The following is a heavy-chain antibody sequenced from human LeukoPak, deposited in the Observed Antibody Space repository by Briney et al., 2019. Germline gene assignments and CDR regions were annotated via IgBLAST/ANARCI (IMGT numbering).Heavy chain of an antibody. CDR1: GYTFTVYY. V-gene: IGHV1-2*02. Sequence: ASVKVSCTASGYTFTVYYMHWVRQAPGQGLEWMGWMNPHSGGTNYAQNFQGRVTMTRDTSISTAYMELSGLRSDDTAVYFCARDFGVSTILGGDFWGQGTLVTVSS. CDR3: ARDFGVSTILGGDF. CDR2: MNPHSGGT. D-gene: IGHD5/OR15-5a*01. J-gene: IGHJ4*02.